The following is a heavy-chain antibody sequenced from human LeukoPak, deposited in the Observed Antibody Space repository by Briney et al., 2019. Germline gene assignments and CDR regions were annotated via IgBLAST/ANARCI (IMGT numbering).Heavy chain of an antibody. CDR1: GDSIRNYY. CDR2: IYYTGIT. V-gene: IGHV4-59*01. CDR3: ARGVNSGYFDY. D-gene: IGHD1-26*01. J-gene: IGHJ4*02. Sequence: PSETLSLTCTVSGDSIRNYYWTWIRQPPGKGLEWIGYIYYTGITTYNPSLKSRVTISVDTSKNQFSLKLTSVTAADTAVYYCARGVNSGYFDYCGQGTLVTVSS.